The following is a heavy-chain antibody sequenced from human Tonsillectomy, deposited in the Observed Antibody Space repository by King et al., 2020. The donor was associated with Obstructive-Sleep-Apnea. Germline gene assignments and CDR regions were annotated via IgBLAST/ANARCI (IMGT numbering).Heavy chain of an antibody. D-gene: IGHD4-17*01. CDR2: INPSGGST. CDR3: AGDRGGGDYANWFDP. V-gene: IGHV1-46*01. CDR1: GYTFTSYY. Sequence: VQLVESGAEVKKPGASVKVSCKASGYTFTSYYMHWVRQAPGQGLEWMGIINPSGGSTSYAQKFQGRVTMTRDTSTSTVYMELSSLRSEDTAVYYCAGDRGGGDYANWFDPWGQGTLVTVSS. J-gene: IGHJ5*02.